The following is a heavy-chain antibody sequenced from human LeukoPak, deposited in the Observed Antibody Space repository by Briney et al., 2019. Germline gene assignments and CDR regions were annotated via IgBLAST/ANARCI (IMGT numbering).Heavy chain of an antibody. J-gene: IGHJ5*02. Sequence: SETLSLTCSVYGGSFTGYYWTWIRQPPGKGLEWIGEINHRGSTNYNPVLKSRATISVDTSKNQFFLKVTSTTAADTAVYYCARAERLRPFDPWAREPWSPSPQ. CDR2: INHRGST. CDR1: GGSFTGYY. CDR3: ARAERLRPFDP. V-gene: IGHV4-34*01. D-gene: IGHD2-15*01.